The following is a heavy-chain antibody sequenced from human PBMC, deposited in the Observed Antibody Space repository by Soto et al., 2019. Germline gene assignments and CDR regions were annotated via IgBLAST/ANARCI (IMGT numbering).Heavy chain of an antibody. CDR2: IYTSGDT. V-gene: IGHV4-4*07. J-gene: IGHJ4*02. CDR3: AREYTKTVAGHTTYYFDY. D-gene: IGHD6-19*01. CDR1: GDSISIYY. Sequence: SSETLALTCSISGDSISIYYWGWIRQPAGSGLEWIGCIYTSGDTNYNPSLKSRVTMSVDTSKNQFSLKLSSVTAADTAVYYCAREYTKTVAGHTTYYFDYWGQGTMVTVSS.